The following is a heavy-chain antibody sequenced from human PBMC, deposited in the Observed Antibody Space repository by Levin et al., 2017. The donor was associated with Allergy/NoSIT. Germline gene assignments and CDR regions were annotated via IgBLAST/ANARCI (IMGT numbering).Heavy chain of an antibody. CDR2: MSYSGNT. D-gene: IGHD6-19*01. J-gene: IGHJ4*02. Sequence: SETLSLTCTVSGDSISSYSWNWIRQSPEKGLEWIGYMSYSGNTNYNPSLQSRVTISVDTSKNQLSLKLRSVTAADTAGYYGARGRPPVAVAGFDYWGQGTLVTVSS. CDR3: ARGRPPVAVAGFDY. V-gene: IGHV4-59*01. CDR1: GDSISSYS.